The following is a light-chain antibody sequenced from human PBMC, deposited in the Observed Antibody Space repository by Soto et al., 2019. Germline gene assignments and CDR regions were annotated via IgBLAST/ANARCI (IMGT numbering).Light chain of an antibody. J-gene: IGLJ1*01. Sequence: QLVLTQPPSVSGAPGQRVTISCTGSSSNIGAGYDVHWYQQLPGTGPKLLMYGNGNRPSGVPDRFSVSKSGTSASLAITGLQAEDEGDYHCQSYDNSLSGLNYVFGTGTKLTVL. CDR1: SSNIGAGYD. V-gene: IGLV1-40*01. CDR3: QSYDNSLSGLNYV. CDR2: GNG.